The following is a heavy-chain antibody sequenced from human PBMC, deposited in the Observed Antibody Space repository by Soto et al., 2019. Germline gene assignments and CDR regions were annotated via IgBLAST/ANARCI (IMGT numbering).Heavy chain of an antibody. CDR3: ARGPDRSGFYLFDY. CDR1: GGTFSNHA. V-gene: IGHV1-69*13. J-gene: IGHJ4*02. Sequence: ASVKVSCKASGGTFSNHALGWVRQAPGQGPEWMGGIIPLSGTTNYAQKFQGRVTITADESMTTAYMELRSLRYDDTAVYYCARGPDRSGFYLFDYWGQGTLVTVSS. D-gene: IGHD3-22*01. CDR2: IIPLSGTT.